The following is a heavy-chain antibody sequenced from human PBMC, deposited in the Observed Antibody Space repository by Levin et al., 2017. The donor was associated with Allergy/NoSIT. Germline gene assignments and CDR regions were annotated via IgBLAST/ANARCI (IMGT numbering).Heavy chain of an antibody. Sequence: SVKVSCKASGGTFSSYAISWVRQAPGQGLEWMGGIIPIFGTANYAQKFQGRVTITADESTSTAYMELSSLRSEDTAVYYCARAGVPAAMLRDYYYYYYGMDVWGQGTTVTVSS. J-gene: IGHJ6*02. D-gene: IGHD2-2*01. V-gene: IGHV1-69*13. CDR2: IIPIFGTA. CDR3: ARAGVPAAMLRDYYYYYYGMDV. CDR1: GGTFSSYA.